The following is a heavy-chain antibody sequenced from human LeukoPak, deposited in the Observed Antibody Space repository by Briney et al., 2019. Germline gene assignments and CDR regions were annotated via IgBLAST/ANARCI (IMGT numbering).Heavy chain of an antibody. CDR3: ARGIVVVIATNGYFDL. CDR1: GGSISSGSYY. CDR2: IYTSGSI. Sequence: SETLSLTCTVSGGSISSGSYYWSWIRQPAGKGLEWIGHIYTSGSINYNPSLKSRVTISVDTSKNQFSLKLSSVAAADTAVYYCARGIVVVIATNGYFDLWGRGTLVTVSS. D-gene: IGHD2-21*01. V-gene: IGHV4-61*09. J-gene: IGHJ2*01.